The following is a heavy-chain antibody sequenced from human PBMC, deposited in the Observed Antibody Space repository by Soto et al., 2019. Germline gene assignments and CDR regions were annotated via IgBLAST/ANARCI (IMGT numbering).Heavy chain of an antibody. J-gene: IGHJ5*02. CDR1: DGSLSDDY. CDR3: SRGNDAYKGGRT. D-gene: IGHD1-1*01. Sequence: QVQLQQWGAGLLKPSETLSLTCAVYDGSLSDDYYTWTRQSPGKGLEWIGEIHPSGSTYYNPSLRTRVTRSQDPSKKQFSLNLIAVTAADTGEYYCSRGNDAYKGGRTWGQGTLFTVSS. CDR2: IHPSGST. V-gene: IGHV4-34*02.